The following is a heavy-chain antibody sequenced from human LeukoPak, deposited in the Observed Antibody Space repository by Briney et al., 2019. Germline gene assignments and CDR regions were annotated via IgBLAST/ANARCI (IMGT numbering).Heavy chain of an antibody. V-gene: IGHV3-23*01. Sequence: GGSLRLSCEAAGFSFRDYPMGWVRRASGKRLEWVSGISAGADVIFYADPVKGRFTISRDNSKNTLYLQMNSLRAEDTAVYYCARDTGSLVRRLFDYWGQGTLVTVSS. J-gene: IGHJ4*02. CDR1: GFSFRDYP. D-gene: IGHD6-13*01. CDR2: ISAGADVI. CDR3: ARDTGSLVRRLFDY.